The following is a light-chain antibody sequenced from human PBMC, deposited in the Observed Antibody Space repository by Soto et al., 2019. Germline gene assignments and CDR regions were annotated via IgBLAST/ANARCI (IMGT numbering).Light chain of an antibody. CDR3: SSDAGSNHWV. Sequence: QSALTQPPSASGSPGQSVTISCTGTSSDVVGYNYVSWYQQYPGKAPKLIIYEVSKRPSGVPDRFSGSKSGNTASLTVSGLPAEDEADYYCSSDAGSNHWVFGGGTKLTVL. J-gene: IGLJ3*02. CDR2: EVS. CDR1: SSDVVGYNY. V-gene: IGLV2-8*01.